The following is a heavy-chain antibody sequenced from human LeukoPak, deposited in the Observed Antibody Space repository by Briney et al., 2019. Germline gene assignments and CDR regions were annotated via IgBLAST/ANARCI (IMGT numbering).Heavy chain of an antibody. D-gene: IGHD2-8*01. CDR1: GFTFSSYS. Sequence: GGSLRLSCAASGFTFSSYSMNWVRQAPGKGLEWVSYISSSSSTIYYADSVKGRFTISRDNAKNTLYLQMNSLRAEDTAVYYCANGNRCTSPNCLGYYYFYMDVWGKGTTVTVSS. V-gene: IGHV3-48*01. CDR3: ANGNRCTSPNCLGYYYFYMDV. J-gene: IGHJ6*03. CDR2: ISSSSSTI.